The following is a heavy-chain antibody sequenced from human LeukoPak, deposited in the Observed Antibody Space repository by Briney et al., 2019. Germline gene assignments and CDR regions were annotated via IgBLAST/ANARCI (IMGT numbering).Heavy chain of an antibody. D-gene: IGHD2-15*01. CDR3: ARVWSRGIVVVVAAAFDY. CDR1: GGSISSYY. Sequence: SETLSLTCTVSGGSISSYYWSWIRQPAGKGLEWIGRIYTSGSTNYNPSLKSRVTISVDTSKNQFSLKLSSVTAADTAVYYCARVWSRGIVVVVAAAFDYWGQGTLVTVSS. CDR2: IYTSGST. V-gene: IGHV4-4*07. J-gene: IGHJ4*02.